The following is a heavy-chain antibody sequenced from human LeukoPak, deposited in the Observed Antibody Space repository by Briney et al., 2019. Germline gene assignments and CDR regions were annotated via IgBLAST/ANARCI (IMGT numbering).Heavy chain of an antibody. J-gene: IGHJ6*03. V-gene: IGHV3-23*01. Sequence: GGSLRLSCAASGFTFSSYAMSWVRQAPGKGLEWVSAISGSGGSTYYADSVKGRFTISRDNSKNTLYLQMNSLRAEDTAVYYCARAVVGANGYYYYMDVWGKGTTVTVSS. CDR3: ARAVVGANGYYYYMDV. CDR2: ISGSGGST. D-gene: IGHD1-26*01. CDR1: GFTFSSYA.